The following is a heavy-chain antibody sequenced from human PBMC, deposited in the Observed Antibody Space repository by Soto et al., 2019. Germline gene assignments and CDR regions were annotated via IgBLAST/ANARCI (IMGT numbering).Heavy chain of an antibody. CDR2: IDTTSNYI. D-gene: IGHD2-8*01. CDR3: VRDIGLYLRSGYMDV. Sequence: EVQLVESGGGLVKPGESLRLSCAASGFTFYSFSMNWVRQAAGRGPEWVSSIDTTSNYIYYADSVRGRFTISRDNAKDSLYLQMYSLRAEDTAVYYCVRDIGLYLRSGYMDVWGRGTTVTVSS. CDR1: GFTFYSFS. J-gene: IGHJ6*04. V-gene: IGHV3-21*01.